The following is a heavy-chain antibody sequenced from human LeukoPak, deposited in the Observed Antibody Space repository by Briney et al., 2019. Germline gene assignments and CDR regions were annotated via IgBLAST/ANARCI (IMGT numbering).Heavy chain of an antibody. J-gene: IGHJ4*02. V-gene: IGHV4-59*08. CDR1: GGSISSYY. Sequence: SETLSLTCTVSGGSISSYYWSWIRQPPRKGLEWIGYIYYSGSTNYNPSLKSRVTISVDTSKNQFPLKLSSVTAADTAVYYCSRQERWERPMFFDYWGQGTLVAVSS. CDR3: SRQERWERPMFFDY. CDR2: IYYSGST. D-gene: IGHD1-26*01.